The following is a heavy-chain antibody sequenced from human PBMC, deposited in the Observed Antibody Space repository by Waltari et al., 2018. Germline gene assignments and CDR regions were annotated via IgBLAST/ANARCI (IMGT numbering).Heavy chain of an antibody. CDR2: ISYDGDKK. J-gene: IGHJ4*02. V-gene: IGHV3-30*04. Sequence: VQLVESGGGVVQPGRSLRLSCAASGFTSSDYPMFWARQAPGKGLEWVAFISYDGDKKYYTDSVKGRFTISRDNSKNTLYLQMNRLRAEDRAMYFCARDPHSSGYYPYFDYWGQGTLVTVSS. CDR3: ARDPHSSGYYPYFDY. CDR1: GFTSSDYP. D-gene: IGHD3-22*01.